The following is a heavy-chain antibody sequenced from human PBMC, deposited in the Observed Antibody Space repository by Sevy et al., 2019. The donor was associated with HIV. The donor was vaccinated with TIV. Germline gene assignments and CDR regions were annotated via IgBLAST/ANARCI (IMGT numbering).Heavy chain of an antibody. CDR1: GFTFSSYG. Sequence: GGSLRLSCAASGFTFSSYGMHWVRQAPGKGLEWVAVISYDGSNKYYADSVKGRFTISRDNSKNPLYLQMNSVRAEDTAVYYCEKADSSGYYYLDYWGQGTLVTVSS. V-gene: IGHV3-30*18. J-gene: IGHJ4*02. D-gene: IGHD3-22*01. CDR2: ISYDGSNK. CDR3: EKADSSGYYYLDY.